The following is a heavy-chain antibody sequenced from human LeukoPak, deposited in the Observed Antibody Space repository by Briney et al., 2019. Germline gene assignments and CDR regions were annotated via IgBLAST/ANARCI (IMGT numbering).Heavy chain of an antibody. CDR3: ARARNRIAVSVIREYYYMDV. Sequence: GGSLRLSCAASGFTFSSYWMSWVRQASGKGLEWVATIRQDGSEKYYVDSVKGRFTISRDNAKNSLYLQMNSLRAEDTAVYYCARARNRIAVSVIREYYYMDVWGKGTTVTVSS. J-gene: IGHJ6*03. V-gene: IGHV3-7*01. CDR2: IRQDGSEK. D-gene: IGHD6-19*01. CDR1: GFTFSSYW.